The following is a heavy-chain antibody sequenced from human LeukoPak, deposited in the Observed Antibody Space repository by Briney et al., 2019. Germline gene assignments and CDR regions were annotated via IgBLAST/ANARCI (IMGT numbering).Heavy chain of an antibody. CDR3: ARGYYCSSHSCYFFDY. D-gene: IGHD2-2*01. CDR2: ISAYNGNT. Sequence: ASVKVSCKASGYTFTSYGISWVRQAPGQGLEWTGWISAYNGNTNYAQKLHGRVTMTTDTSTSTAYMELRSLRSDDTAVYYCARGYYCSSHSCYFFDYWGQGTLVTVSS. V-gene: IGHV1-18*04. J-gene: IGHJ4*02. CDR1: GYTFTSYG.